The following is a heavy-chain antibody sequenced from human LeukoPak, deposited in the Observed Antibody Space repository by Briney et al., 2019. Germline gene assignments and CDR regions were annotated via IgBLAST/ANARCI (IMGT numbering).Heavy chain of an antibody. CDR1: AGSFSAYY. Sequence: ASETLSLTCAVYAGSFSAYYWSWIRQPPGKGLGWIGYIYYSGSTNYNPSLKSRVTISVDTSKNQFSLKLSSVTAADTAVYYCARHGAAYSSSWHSLDYWGQGTLVTVSS. D-gene: IGHD6-13*01. CDR2: IYYSGST. CDR3: ARHGAAYSSSWHSLDY. V-gene: IGHV4-59*08. J-gene: IGHJ4*02.